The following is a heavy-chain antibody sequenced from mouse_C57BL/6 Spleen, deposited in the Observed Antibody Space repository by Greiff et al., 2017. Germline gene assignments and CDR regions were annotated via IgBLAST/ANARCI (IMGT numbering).Heavy chain of an antibody. CDR3: ARGGYDYRYSYFDV. Sequence: QVQLQQPGTELVKPGASVKLSCKASGYTFTSYWMHWVKQRPGQGLEWIGNINPSNGGTNYNEKFKSKATLTVDKSSSTAYMQLSSLTSEDSAVXYCARGGYDYRYSYFDVWGTGTTVTVSA. V-gene: IGHV1-53*01. J-gene: IGHJ1*03. CDR2: INPSNGGT. CDR1: GYTFTSYW. D-gene: IGHD2-4*01.